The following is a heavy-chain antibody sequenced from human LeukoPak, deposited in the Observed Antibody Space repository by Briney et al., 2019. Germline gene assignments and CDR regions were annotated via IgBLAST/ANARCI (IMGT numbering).Heavy chain of an antibody. CDR1: GGSISSYY. V-gene: IGHV4-59*01. D-gene: IGHD2-2*01. J-gene: IGHJ4*02. CDR3: ARAGVVPAAINY. CDR2: IYYSGST. Sequence: SETLSLTCTVSGGSISSYYWSWIRQPPGKGLEWIGYIYYSGSTNYNPSLKSRVTISVDTSKNQFSLKLSSVTAADTAVYYCARAGVVPAAINYWGQGTLVTVSS.